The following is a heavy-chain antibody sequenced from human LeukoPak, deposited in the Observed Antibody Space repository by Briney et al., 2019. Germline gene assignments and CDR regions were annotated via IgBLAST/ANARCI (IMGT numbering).Heavy chain of an antibody. CDR2: IRSKGDGGTT. V-gene: IGHV3-15*01. CDR3: TTYNSRDAFDI. Sequence: GGSLRLSCAASGFTVSNAWMSWVRQAPGKGLEWVGRIRSKGDGGTTDYAAPVKGRFTISRDDSKNTLYLQMNSLKTEETAVYYCTTYNSRDAFDIWGQGTMVTV. CDR1: GFTVSNAW. J-gene: IGHJ3*02. D-gene: IGHD2/OR15-2a*01.